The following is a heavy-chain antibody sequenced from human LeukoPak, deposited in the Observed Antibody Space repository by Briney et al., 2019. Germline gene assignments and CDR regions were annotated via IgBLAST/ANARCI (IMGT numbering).Heavy chain of an antibody. Sequence: SVKVSCKASGGIFSSYAISWVRQATGQWLEWMGGSIPIFGTANYAQKFQGRVTITADESTSTAYMELSSLRSEDTAVYYCAIWDLYSSMFDYWGQGTLVTVSS. CDR1: GGIFSSYA. J-gene: IGHJ4*02. CDR3: AIWDLYSSMFDY. V-gene: IGHV1-69*13. D-gene: IGHD6-13*01. CDR2: SIPIFGTA.